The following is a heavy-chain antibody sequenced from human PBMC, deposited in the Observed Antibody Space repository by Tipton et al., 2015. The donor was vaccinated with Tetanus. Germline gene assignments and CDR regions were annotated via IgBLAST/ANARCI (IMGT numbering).Heavy chain of an antibody. CDR2: ITPIFGTT. CDR1: GGTFRNYA. Sequence: QSGPEVKKPGSSVKVSCKASGGTFRNYALSWVRQAPGQGLEWVGGITPIFGTTNSAQKFQGRVTITADEPTNTAYMELNSLRSEDTAVYYCARAPNRIPRAYDYWGQGTLVTVSS. V-gene: IGHV1-69*01. J-gene: IGHJ4*02. CDR3: ARAPNRIPRAYDY. D-gene: IGHD2-2*02.